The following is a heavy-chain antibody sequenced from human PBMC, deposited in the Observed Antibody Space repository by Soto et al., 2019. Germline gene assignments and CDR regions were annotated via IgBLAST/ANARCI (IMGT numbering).Heavy chain of an antibody. CDR3: ATESGSTYGYFDH. V-gene: IGHV4-30-4*01. CDR2: ISNSGST. CDR1: GGSVTSDEDY. J-gene: IGHJ4*02. D-gene: IGHD5-18*01. Sequence: SETLSLTCTVSGGSVTSDEDYWTWFRQSPGKGLEWIGYISNSGSTGYNPSLKTRLSMSVDRSKNQFTLRLTSVTAADTAVYFCATESGSTYGYFDHWGQGTQVTVSS.